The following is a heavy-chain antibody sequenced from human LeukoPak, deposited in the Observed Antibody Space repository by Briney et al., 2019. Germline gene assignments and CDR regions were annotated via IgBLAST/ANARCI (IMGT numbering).Heavy chain of an antibody. CDR2: INPSGDST. Sequence: ASVKVSCKASGYTFSSNYLHWVRQAPGQGLEWMGLINPSGDSTSYAQKFQGRVTMTRDTSTTTVYMDLSNLRSEDTAVYYCARGSSESYYNYFDFWGQGTLVTVSS. CDR3: ARGSSESYYNYFDF. D-gene: IGHD1-26*01. J-gene: IGHJ4*02. V-gene: IGHV1-46*01. CDR1: GYTFSSNY.